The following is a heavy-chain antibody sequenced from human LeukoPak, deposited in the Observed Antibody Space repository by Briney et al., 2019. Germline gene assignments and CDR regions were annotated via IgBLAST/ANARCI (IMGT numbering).Heavy chain of an antibody. V-gene: IGHV1-18*01. CDR3: ARVLGFRPDTLKGSDY. CDR2: ISAYNRKT. CDR1: GYTFTNYG. Sequence: GASVKVSCKASGYTFTNYGISWVRQAPGQGLEWVGWISAYNRKTNYAQKLQGRVTMTTDTSTTTAYMELRSLRSDDTAVYHCARVLGFRPDTLKGSDYWGQGTLVTVSS. J-gene: IGHJ4*02.